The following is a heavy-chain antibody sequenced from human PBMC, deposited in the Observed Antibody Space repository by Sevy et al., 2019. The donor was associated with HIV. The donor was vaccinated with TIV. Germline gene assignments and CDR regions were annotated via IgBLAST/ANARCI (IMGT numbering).Heavy chain of an antibody. CDR3: AREAGSSSFDY. J-gene: IGHJ4*01. Sequence: GGSLRLSCAATGFTVTSNYMSWVRQGPGKGLEWVSGFYNGDSTQYADSAKGRFTISRDKSNNTSYLQMDSLRAEDTAVYYCAREAGSSSFDYWGNGTLVTVCS. CDR1: GFTVTSNY. D-gene: IGHD6-13*01. CDR2: FYNGDST. V-gene: IGHV3-53*01.